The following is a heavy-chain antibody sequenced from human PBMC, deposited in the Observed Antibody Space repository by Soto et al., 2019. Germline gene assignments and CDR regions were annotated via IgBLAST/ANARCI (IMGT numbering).Heavy chain of an antibody. CDR2: ISSSGRYI. CDR1: GFTFTNYN. D-gene: IGHD4-17*01. Sequence: EGQLVESGGGLVQPGGSLRLSCAASGFTFTNYNMNWVRQAPGKGLEWVSSISSSGRYIFYADSVKGRFTISRDNPQNSLSLQMNSLGAEDTAVYHCARGDDYGDYAVIPYYMDVWGKGTTVTVSS. J-gene: IGHJ6*03. V-gene: IGHV3-21*01. CDR3: ARGDDYGDYAVIPYYMDV.